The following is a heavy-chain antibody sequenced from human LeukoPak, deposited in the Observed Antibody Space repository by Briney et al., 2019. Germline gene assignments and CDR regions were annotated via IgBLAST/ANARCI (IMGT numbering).Heavy chain of an antibody. Sequence: PSGTLSLTCAVSGGSISSTNWWNWVRQPPGKGLEWIGEIYYSGSTKYNPSLMSRITISVDKSKNQISLKLSSVTAADTAVYYCGRFYFDSCGVIGDYWGQGTLITVSS. CDR1: GGSISSTNW. D-gene: IGHD3-22*01. CDR2: IYYSGST. J-gene: IGHJ4*02. CDR3: GRFYFDSCGVIGDY. V-gene: IGHV4-4*02.